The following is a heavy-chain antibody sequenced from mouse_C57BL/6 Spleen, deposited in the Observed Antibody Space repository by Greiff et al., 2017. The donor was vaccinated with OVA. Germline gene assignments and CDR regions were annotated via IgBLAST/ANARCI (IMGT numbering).Heavy chain of an antibody. J-gene: IGHJ3*01. V-gene: IGHV1-55*01. CDR3: ARGDYYGSSPFAY. Sequence: QVQLQQPGAELVKPGASVTLSCKASGYTFTSYWITWVKQRPGQGLEWIGDIYPGSGSTNYNEKFKSKATLTVDTSSSTAYMQLSSLTSEDSAVYYCARGDYYGSSPFAYWGQGTLVTVSA. D-gene: IGHD1-1*01. CDR2: IYPGSGST. CDR1: GYTFTSYW.